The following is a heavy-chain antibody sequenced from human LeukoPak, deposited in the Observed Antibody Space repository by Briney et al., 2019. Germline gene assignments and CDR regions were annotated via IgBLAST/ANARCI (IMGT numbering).Heavy chain of an antibody. CDR1: GGTFSSYA. CDR3: ARDQGKIELDLRYCSGGSCYSPTHFDY. CDR2: IIPIFGTA. J-gene: IGHJ4*02. Sequence: SVKVSCTASGGTFSSYAISWVRQAPGQGLEWMGGIIPIFGTANYAQKFQGRVTITADESTSTAYMELSSLRSEDTAVYYCARDQGKIELDLRYCSGGSCYSPTHFDYWGQGTLVTVSS. D-gene: IGHD2-15*01. V-gene: IGHV1-69*13.